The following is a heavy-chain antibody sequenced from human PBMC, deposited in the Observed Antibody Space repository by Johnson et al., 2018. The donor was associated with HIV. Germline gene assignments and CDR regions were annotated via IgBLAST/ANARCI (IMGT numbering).Heavy chain of an antibody. CDR3: TTEVFGQRGGAFDI. V-gene: IGHV3-48*03. J-gene: IGHJ3*02. CDR1: GFTFDDYA. Sequence: EQLVESGGGLVQPGRSLRLSCAASGFTFDDYAIHWVRQAPGKGLEWVSYISSSGSITYSADSVKDRFTSSRNNAKNSVFLQMNSMNTEDTAVYYCTTEVFGQRGGAFDIWGQGTMVTVSS. D-gene: IGHD6-25*01. CDR2: ISSSGSIT.